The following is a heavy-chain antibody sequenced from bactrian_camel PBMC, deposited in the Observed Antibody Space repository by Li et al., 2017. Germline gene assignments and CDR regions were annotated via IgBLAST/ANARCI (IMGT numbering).Heavy chain of an antibody. CDR1: GFSYRTQC. Sequence: HVQLVESGGGSVQAGGSLILSCIASGFSYRTQCMGWYRQTPGKMREGVASIYPGNGHLYYVDSVKGRFTISQDAASNTTYLQMNSLKPEDSGMYYCAANRVVGYPPGEADFKSWGPGTQVTVS. D-gene: IGHD5*01. J-gene: IGHJ6*01. CDR2: IYPGNGHL. V-gene: IGHV3S1*01. CDR3: AANRVVGYPPGEADFKS.